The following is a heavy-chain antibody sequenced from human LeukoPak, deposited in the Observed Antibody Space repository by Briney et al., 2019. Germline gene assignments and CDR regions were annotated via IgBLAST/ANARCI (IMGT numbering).Heavy chain of an antibody. V-gene: IGHV3-23*01. CDR3: VKGHTGYFFTIDY. D-gene: IGHD2/OR15-2a*01. CDR1: GFAFSTYG. CDR2: ISTSGHNT. J-gene: IGHJ4*02. Sequence: GGSLRLSCAASGFAFSTYGMGWVRQAPGKGPEWVAAISTSGHNTYYPDSVKGRFTISRDNSKYTLYLQMNTLSAEDTAVYYCVKGHTGYFFTIDYWGPGTLVTVSS.